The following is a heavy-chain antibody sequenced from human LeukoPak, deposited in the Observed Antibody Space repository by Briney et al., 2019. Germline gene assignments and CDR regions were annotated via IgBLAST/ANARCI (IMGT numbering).Heavy chain of an antibody. J-gene: IGHJ4*02. D-gene: IGHD6-13*01. CDR2: IYYSGST. V-gene: IGHV4-59*12. CDR3: ARTGSSSSWYNFDFDY. CDR1: GGSISSYY. Sequence: SETLSLTCTVSGGSISSYYWSWIRQPPGKGLEWIGYIYYSGSTNYNPSLKSRVTISVDTSKNQFSLKLSSVTAADTAVYYCARTGSSSSWYNFDFDYWGQGTLVTVSS.